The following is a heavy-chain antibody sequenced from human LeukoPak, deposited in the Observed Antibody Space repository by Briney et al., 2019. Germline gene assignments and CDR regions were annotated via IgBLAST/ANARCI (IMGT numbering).Heavy chain of an antibody. D-gene: IGHD6-19*01. CDR2: IWYDGSNK. CDR1: GFTFSSYG. Sequence: GRSLRLSCAASGFTFSSYGMHWVRQAPGKGLEWVAVIWYDGSNKYYADSVKGRFTISRDNSKNTLYLQMNSLRAEDTAVYYCARDPPFGSGWYYFDYWGQGTLVTVSS. V-gene: IGHV3-33*01. CDR3: ARDPPFGSGWYYFDY. J-gene: IGHJ4*02.